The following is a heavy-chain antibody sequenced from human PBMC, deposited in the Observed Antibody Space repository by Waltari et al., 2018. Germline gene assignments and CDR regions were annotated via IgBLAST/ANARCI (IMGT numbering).Heavy chain of an antibody. J-gene: IGHJ6*03. CDR1: GGSISSYY. V-gene: IGHV4-4*07. CDR3: ARVRRDEGSYYYYYMDV. Sequence: QVQLQESGPGLVKPSETLSLTCTVSGGSISSYYWSWIRQPAGKGLEWIGRIYTSGSTNYNPSLKSRVTMSVDTSKNQFSLKLSSVTAADTAVYYCARVRRDEGSYYYYYMDVWGKGTTVTVSS. D-gene: IGHD3-10*01. CDR2: IYTSGST.